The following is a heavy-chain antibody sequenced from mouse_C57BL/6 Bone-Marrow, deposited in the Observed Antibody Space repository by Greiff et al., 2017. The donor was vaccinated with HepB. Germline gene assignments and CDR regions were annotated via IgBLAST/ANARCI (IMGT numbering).Heavy chain of an antibody. J-gene: IGHJ3*01. Sequence: EVQLVASGGDLVKPGGSLKLSCAASGFTFSSYGMSWVRQTPDKRLEWVATIRSGGSYTYYPDSVKGRFTISRDNAKNTLYLQMSSLKSEDTAMYYGARPPFAYWGQGTLVTVSA. CDR2: IRSGGSYT. CDR1: GFTFSSYG. CDR3: ARPPFAY. V-gene: IGHV5-6*01.